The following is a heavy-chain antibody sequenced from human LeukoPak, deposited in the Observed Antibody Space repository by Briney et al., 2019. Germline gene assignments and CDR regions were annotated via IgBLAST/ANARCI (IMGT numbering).Heavy chain of an antibody. CDR3: ARDLHISGSYALFAF. J-gene: IGHJ4*01. CDR2: LLTDGTT. CDR1: GVTACTNH. D-gene: IGHD6-19*01. V-gene: IGHV3-53*01. Sequence: AGSLTLFCAASGVTACTNHMSWGRQAPGKGLEWVSVLLTDGTTYYADSAKGRFTISRDNSKNTLFLQMNSLRADDTAVYYCARDLHISGSYALFAFWGHGALLSVSS.